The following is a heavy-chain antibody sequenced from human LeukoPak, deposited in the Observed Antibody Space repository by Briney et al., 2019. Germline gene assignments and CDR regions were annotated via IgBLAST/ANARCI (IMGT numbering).Heavy chain of an antibody. V-gene: IGHV4-39*07. CDR3: ARGLLWGYYFDY. CDR1: GGSISSSSYY. J-gene: IGHJ4*02. D-gene: IGHD3-10*01. Sequence: PSETLSLTCTVSGGSISSSSYYWGWIRQPPGKGLEWIGSIYYSGSTYYNPSLKSRVTISVDTSKNQFSLKLSSVTAADTAVYYCARGLLWGYYFDYWGQGTLVTVSS. CDR2: IYYSGST.